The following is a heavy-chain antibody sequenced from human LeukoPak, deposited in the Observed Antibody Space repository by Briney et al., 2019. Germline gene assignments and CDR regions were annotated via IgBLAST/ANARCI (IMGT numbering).Heavy chain of an antibody. Sequence: ASVKVSCKASGYTFTGYYIHWVRQAPGQGLEWMGWINPNSGGTSYAQKFQGRVTMTRDTSISTVSMELNRLRSGDTAVFYCARGSGGPPQVLDYWGQGTLVTVSS. CDR1: GYTFTGYY. D-gene: IGHD3-3*01. CDR3: ARGSGGPPQVLDY. J-gene: IGHJ4*02. CDR2: INPNSGGT. V-gene: IGHV1-2*02.